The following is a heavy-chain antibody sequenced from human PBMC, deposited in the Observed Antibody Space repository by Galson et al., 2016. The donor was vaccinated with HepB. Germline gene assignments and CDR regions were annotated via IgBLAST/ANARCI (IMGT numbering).Heavy chain of an antibody. CDR1: GVTFRTSW. Sequence: SLRLSCAASGVTFRTSWMHWVRQAPGEGLVWVSRIRRDGAETNYADSVKGRFTISRDNAKNTLYLQMDSLRAEDTAVYYCARVISSFDSWGRGTPVTVSS. CDR3: ARVISSFDS. D-gene: IGHD3-3*02. CDR2: IRRDGAET. V-gene: IGHV3-74*01. J-gene: IGHJ4*02.